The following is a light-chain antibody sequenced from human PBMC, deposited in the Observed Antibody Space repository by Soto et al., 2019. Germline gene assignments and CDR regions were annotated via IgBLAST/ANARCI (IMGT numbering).Light chain of an antibody. CDR3: QVLDSSSVHQGV. CDR2: YDS. J-gene: IGLJ1*01. V-gene: IGLV3-21*04. Sequence: SYELTQPPSVSVAPGKTARITCGGNNIGSKSVHWYQQKPGQAPVLVIYYDSDRPSGIPERFSGSNSGNTATLTISRVEAGDEADYYCQVLDSSSVHQGVFGTGTKLTVL. CDR1: NIGSKS.